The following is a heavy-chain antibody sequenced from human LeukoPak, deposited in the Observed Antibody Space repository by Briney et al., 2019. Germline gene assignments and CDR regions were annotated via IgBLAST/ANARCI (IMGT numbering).Heavy chain of an antibody. CDR3: ARDSRSMVRGVINFDY. J-gene: IGHJ4*02. CDR1: GYTFTSYG. V-gene: IGHV1-18*01. CDR2: ISAYNGNT. Sequence: ASVSVSCKASGYTFTSYGISWVRQAPGQGVEGMGWISAYNGNTKYAQKLQGRVTITKDKSTSTANMELRSLRSDDTAVYYCARDSRSMVRGVINFDYWGQGTRVTVSS. D-gene: IGHD3-10*01.